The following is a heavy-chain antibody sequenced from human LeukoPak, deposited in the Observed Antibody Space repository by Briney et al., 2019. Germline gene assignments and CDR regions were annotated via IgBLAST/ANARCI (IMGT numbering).Heavy chain of an antibody. CDR2: INWNGGST. J-gene: IGHJ4*02. D-gene: IGHD3-10*01. CDR1: GFTFDDYA. CDR3: ARSLNYYGSGSPNTLGY. Sequence: PGGSLRLSCVASGFTFDDYAMNWVRQAPGKGLEWVSGINWNGGSTGYADSVKGRFTISRDNAKNSLYLQMSSLRAEDTALYYCARSLNYYGSGSPNTLGYWGQGTLVTVSS. V-gene: IGHV3-20*04.